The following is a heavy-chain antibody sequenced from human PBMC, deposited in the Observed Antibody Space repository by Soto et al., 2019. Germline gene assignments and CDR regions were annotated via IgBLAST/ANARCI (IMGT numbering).Heavy chain of an antibody. CDR3: AFFFFMIRRQARSRFDP. J-gene: IGHJ5*02. Sequence: SETLSLTCTVSGSSISSYYWSWIRQPPGKGLEWIGYIYYSGSTNYNPSLKSRVTISVDTSKNQFSLKLSSVTAVDTAVYYCAFFFFMIRRQARSRFDP. CDR2: IYYSGST. CDR1: GSSISSYY. D-gene: IGHD3-16*01. V-gene: IGHV4-59*01.